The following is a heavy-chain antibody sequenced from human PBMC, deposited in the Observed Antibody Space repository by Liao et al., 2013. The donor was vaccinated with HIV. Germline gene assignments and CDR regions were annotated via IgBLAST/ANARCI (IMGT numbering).Heavy chain of an antibody. J-gene: IGHJ4*02. CDR1: GGSFSGYY. V-gene: IGHV4-34*01. CDR3: ARGSEGYFDY. CDR2: INHSGST. Sequence: QVQLQESGPGLVKPSETLSLTCAVYGGSFSGYYWSWIRQPPGKGLEWIGEINHSGSTNYNPSLKSRVTISVDTSKNQFSLKLSSVTAADTTVYYCARGSEGYFDYWGQGTLVTVSS.